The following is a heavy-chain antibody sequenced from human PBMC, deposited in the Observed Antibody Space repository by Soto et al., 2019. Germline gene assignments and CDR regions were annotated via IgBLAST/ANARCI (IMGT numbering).Heavy chain of an antibody. CDR1: GESFSGFF. CDR2: INDKGST. D-gene: IGHD1-1*01. J-gene: IGHJ4*02. CDR3: ARGQTGPRLSN. V-gene: IGHV4-34*02. Sequence: QVQLQQWGAGLLKPSETLSLTCAVYGESFSGFFWSWIRQPPEKGLEWIGEINDKGSTSYNPSLKSRVTISEDKSKNQFSLKLNSVTAADTAVYYCARGQTGPRLSNWGQGTLVTVSS.